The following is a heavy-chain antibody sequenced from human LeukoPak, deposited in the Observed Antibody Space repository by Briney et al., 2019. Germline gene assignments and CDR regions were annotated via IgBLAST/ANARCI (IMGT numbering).Heavy chain of an antibody. D-gene: IGHD3-10*01. CDR1: VGSFSVYY. Sequence: PSETLSLTCAVYVGSFSVYYWSWIRPPPGKGLEWIGEINHSGSTKYNPSPKSRATISLDTSNNKSPFKLRSVTAADAAVYYCARRRISGSYSYLKEYYFDYWGQGTLVTVSS. CDR3: ARRRISGSYSYLKEYYFDY. J-gene: IGHJ4*02. CDR2: INHSGST. V-gene: IGHV4-34*01.